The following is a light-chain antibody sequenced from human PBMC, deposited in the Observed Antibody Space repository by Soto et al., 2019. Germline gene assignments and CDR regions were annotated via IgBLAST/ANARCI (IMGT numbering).Light chain of an antibody. V-gene: IGKV1-5*03. J-gene: IGKJ2*01. CDR3: QQYNSYLYT. CDR2: KGS. Sequence: DIQMTQSPSTLSASVGDRVTITCRASQSISSWLAWYQQKPGKAPKLLIYKGSSLESGVPSRFSGSGSGTEFTLTISSLQPDDFATYYYQQYNSYLYTFGQGTKLEIK. CDR1: QSISSW.